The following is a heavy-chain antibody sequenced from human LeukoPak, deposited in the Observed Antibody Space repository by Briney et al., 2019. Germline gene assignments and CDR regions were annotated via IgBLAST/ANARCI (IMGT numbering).Heavy chain of an antibody. CDR3: ARINYYGSGSYQGRKLDY. CDR1: GYTFTSYD. Sequence: ASVKVSCKASGYTFTSYDINWVRQATGQGLEWMGWMNPNSGNTGYAQKFQGRVTMTRNTSISTAYMELSSLRSEDTAVYYCARINYYGSGSYQGRKLDYWGQGTQVTVSS. D-gene: IGHD3-10*01. V-gene: IGHV1-8*01. CDR2: MNPNSGNT. J-gene: IGHJ4*02.